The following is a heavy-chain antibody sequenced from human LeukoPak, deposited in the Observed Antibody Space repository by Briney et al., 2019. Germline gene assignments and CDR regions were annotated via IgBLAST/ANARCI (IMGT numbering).Heavy chain of an antibody. CDR1: GFTFSFYS. J-gene: IGHJ4*02. Sequence: GGSLRLSCAASGFTFSFYSMNWVRQAPGEGLEWVSSITSSSFVHYSDSVKGRFSISRDNAKNSLYLQMDSLRAEDTAVYYCARGDSSAYYGSDYWGQGILVTVSS. CDR2: ITSSSFV. D-gene: IGHD3-22*01. CDR3: ARGDSSAYYGSDY. V-gene: IGHV3-21*01.